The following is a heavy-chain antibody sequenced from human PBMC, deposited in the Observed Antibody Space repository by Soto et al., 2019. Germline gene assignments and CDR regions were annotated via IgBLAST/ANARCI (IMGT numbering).Heavy chain of an antibody. V-gene: IGHV3-48*01. CDR3: ARGRGYCSGGSCYLKD. J-gene: IGHJ4*02. Sequence: EVQLVESGGGLVQPGGSLRLSCAASGFTFSSYSMNWVRQAPGKGLEWVSYISSSSSTIYYADFVKGRFTISRDNAKNSLYLQMNSLSAEDTAVYYCARGRGYCSGGSCYLKDWGQGTLVTVSS. CDR2: ISSSSSTI. CDR1: GFTFSSYS. D-gene: IGHD2-15*01.